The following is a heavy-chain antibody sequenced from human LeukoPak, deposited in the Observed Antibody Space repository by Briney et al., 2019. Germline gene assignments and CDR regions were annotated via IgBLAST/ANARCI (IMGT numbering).Heavy chain of an antibody. V-gene: IGHV3-66*02. CDR1: GFTVSSNY. CDR3: ARVGDTAMVVDAFDI. Sequence: PGGSLRLSCAASGFTVSSNYTSWVRQAPGKGLEWVSVIYSGGSTYYADSVKGRFTISRDNSKNTLYLQMNSLRAEDTAVYYCARVGDTAMVVDAFDIWGQGTMVTVSS. D-gene: IGHD5-18*01. J-gene: IGHJ3*02. CDR2: IYSGGST.